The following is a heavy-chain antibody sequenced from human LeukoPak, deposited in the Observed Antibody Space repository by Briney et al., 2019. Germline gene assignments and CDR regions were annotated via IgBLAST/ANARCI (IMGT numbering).Heavy chain of an antibody. CDR2: MNPNSGNT. CDR1: GYTFTSYD. CDR3: ARGDQLLSFDY. J-gene: IGHJ4*02. D-gene: IGHD2-2*01. V-gene: IGHV1-8*03. Sequence: ASVKVSCKASGYTFTSYDINWVRLATGQGLEWMGWMNPNSGNTGYAQKFQGRVTITRNTSISTAYMELSSLRSDDTAVYYCARGDQLLSFDYWGQGTLVTVSS.